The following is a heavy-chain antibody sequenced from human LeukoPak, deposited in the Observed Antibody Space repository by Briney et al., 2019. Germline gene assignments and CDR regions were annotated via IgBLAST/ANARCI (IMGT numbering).Heavy chain of an antibody. Sequence: ASVKVSCKASGYTFTNYGVTWVRQAPGQGLEWMGWINPYSGGTHYAQNLQDRLTMTTDTSTSMAFMELRSLRPDDTALYFCARWGLVAPGTYYYYYMDVWGRGTTVTVSS. V-gene: IGHV1-18*01. D-gene: IGHD2-2*01. CDR1: GYTFTNYG. CDR3: ARWGLVAPGTYYYYYMDV. CDR2: INPYSGGT. J-gene: IGHJ6*03.